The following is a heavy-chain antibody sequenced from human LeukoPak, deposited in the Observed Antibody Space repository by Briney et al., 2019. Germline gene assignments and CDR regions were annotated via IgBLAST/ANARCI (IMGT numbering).Heavy chain of an antibody. CDR2: INPNSGGT. CDR1: GYTFTGYY. Sequence: VKVSCKASGYTFTGYYMHWVRQAPGQGLEWMGWINPNSGGTNYAQKFQGRVTMTRDTSISTAYMELSRLRSDDTAVYYCARDPASRSSGWYFDYWGQGTPVTVSS. D-gene: IGHD6-19*01. V-gene: IGHV1-2*02. CDR3: ARDPASRSSGWYFDY. J-gene: IGHJ4*02.